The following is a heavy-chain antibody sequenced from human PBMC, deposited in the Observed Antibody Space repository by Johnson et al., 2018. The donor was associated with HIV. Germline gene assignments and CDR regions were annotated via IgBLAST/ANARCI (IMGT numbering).Heavy chain of an antibody. CDR3: VRDSSGYSGFDI. CDR1: GFTFSNAW. V-gene: IGHV3-15*01. D-gene: IGHD3-22*01. J-gene: IGHJ3*02. Sequence: VQLVESGGGLVKPGGSLRLSCAASGFTFSNAWMSWVRQAPGKGLEWVGRIKSKTDGGTTDYAAPVKGRFTISRDDSKNSLYLQMSSLKTEDTAVYYCVRDSSGYSGFDIWGQGTMVTVSS. CDR2: IKSKTDGGTT.